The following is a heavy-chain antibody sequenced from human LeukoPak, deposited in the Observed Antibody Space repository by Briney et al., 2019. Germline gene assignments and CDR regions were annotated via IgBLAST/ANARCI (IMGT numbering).Heavy chain of an antibody. CDR2: ISGSGGST. CDR3: ARRPVLTPDFDY. CDR1: GFTFSSYA. V-gene: IGHV3-23*01. D-gene: IGHD3-9*01. J-gene: IGHJ4*02. Sequence: GGSLRLSCAASGFTFSSYAMSWVRQAPGKGLEWVSAISGSGGSTYYADSVKGRFTISRDNSKNTLYLQMNSLRAEDTAVYYCARRPVLTPDFDYWGQGTLVTVSS.